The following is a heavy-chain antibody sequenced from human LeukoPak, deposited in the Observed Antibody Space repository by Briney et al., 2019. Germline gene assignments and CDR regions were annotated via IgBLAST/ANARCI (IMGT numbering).Heavy chain of an antibody. CDR2: ITSSGRYI. D-gene: IGHD3-22*01. CDR3: ARDSLTMIVGRQKRGLDY. CDR1: GFTFSSYA. V-gene: IGHV3-21*01. Sequence: GGSLRLSCVASGFTFSSYAMTWVRQAPGKGLEWVSSITSSGRYIYYADSVKGRFTISRDNAKNSLYLQMNSLRAEDTAVYYCARDSLTMIVGRQKRGLDYWGQGTLVTVSS. J-gene: IGHJ4*02.